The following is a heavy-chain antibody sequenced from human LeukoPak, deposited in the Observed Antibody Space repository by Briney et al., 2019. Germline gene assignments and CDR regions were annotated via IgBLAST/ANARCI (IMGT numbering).Heavy chain of an antibody. CDR3: ARGYGLRGLFDY. CDR2: INPNSGGT. V-gene: IGHV1-2*06. D-gene: IGHD3-10*01. Sequence: ASVKVSCKASGGTFSSYAFSWVRQAPGQGLEWMGRINPNSGGTNYAQKFQGRVTMTRDTSISTAYMELSRLRSDDTAVYYCARGYGLRGLFDYWGQGTLVTVSS. CDR1: GGTFSSYA. J-gene: IGHJ4*02.